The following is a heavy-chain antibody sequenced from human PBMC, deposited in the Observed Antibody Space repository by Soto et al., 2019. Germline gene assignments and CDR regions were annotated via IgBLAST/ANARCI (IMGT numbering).Heavy chain of an antibody. D-gene: IGHD6-13*01. CDR1: GFTFDDYA. J-gene: IGHJ1*01. Sequence: EVQLVESGGGLVQPGRSLRLSCAASGFTFDDYAMHWVRQVPGKGLEWVSGINWNSGSIGYGDSVKGRFAISRDNAKNSLHLQMNSLRAEDTAFYYCVKDESINWYSGHFRHWGQGILVTVSS. CDR2: INWNSGSI. V-gene: IGHV3-9*01. CDR3: VKDESINWYSGHFRH.